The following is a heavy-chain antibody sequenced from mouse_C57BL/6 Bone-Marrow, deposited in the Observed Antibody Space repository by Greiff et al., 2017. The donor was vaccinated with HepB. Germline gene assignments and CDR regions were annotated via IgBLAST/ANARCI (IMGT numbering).Heavy chain of an antibody. J-gene: IGHJ1*03. Sequence: DVKLVESGPGLAKPSQTLSLTCSVTGYSITSDYWNWIRKFPGNKLEYMGYISYSGSTYYNPSLKSRISITRDTSKNQYYLQLNSVTTEDTATYYSARYPHWDWYFGVWGTGTTVTVSS. CDR2: ISYSGST. CDR3: ARYPHWDWYFGV. CDR1: GYSITSDY. V-gene: IGHV3-8*01. D-gene: IGHD4-1*01.